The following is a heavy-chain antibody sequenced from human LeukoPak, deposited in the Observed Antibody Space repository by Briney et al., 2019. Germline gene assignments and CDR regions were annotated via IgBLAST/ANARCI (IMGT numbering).Heavy chain of an antibody. Sequence: SETLSLTCAVYGGSFSGYYWSWIRQPPGKGLEWIGEINHSGSTNYNPSLKSRVTISVDTSKNQFSLKLSSVTAADTAVYYCAKDARVTRTAVVVENYFDSWGQGTLVSVSS. V-gene: IGHV4-34*01. CDR1: GGSFSGYY. D-gene: IGHD5-18*01. J-gene: IGHJ4*02. CDR2: INHSGST. CDR3: AKDARVTRTAVVVENYFDS.